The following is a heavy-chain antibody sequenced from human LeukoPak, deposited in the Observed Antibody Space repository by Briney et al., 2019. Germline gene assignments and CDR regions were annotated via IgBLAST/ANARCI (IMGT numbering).Heavy chain of an antibody. V-gene: IGHV4-59*01. Sequence: SETLSLTCTVSGGSISSYYWSWIRQPPGKGLEWIGYICYSGSTNYNPSLKSRVTISVDTSKNQFSLKLSSVTAADTAVYYCARAVASSGWPHFDYWGQGTLVTVSS. CDR3: ARAVASSGWPHFDY. CDR1: GGSISSYY. CDR2: ICYSGST. J-gene: IGHJ4*02. D-gene: IGHD6-19*01.